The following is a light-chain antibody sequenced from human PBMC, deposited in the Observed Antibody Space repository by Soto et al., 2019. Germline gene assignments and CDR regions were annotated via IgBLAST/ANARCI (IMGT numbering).Light chain of an antibody. CDR3: QHYNSYSEA. CDR2: AAS. V-gene: IGKV1D-16*01. Sequence: DIQMTQSPSSVSASVGDRVTITCRASQGISSWLAWYQQKPGKAPNLLIYAASSLQSGAPSRFSGSGSGTEFTLTISSLQPDDFATYYCQHYNSYSEAFGQGTKVDIK. J-gene: IGKJ1*01. CDR1: QGISSW.